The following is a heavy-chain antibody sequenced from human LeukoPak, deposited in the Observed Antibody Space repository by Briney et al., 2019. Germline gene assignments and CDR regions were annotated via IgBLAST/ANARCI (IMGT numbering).Heavy chain of an antibody. CDR2: IYYSGTT. CDR3: ARCFGSGCPNGVFDY. J-gene: IGHJ4*02. V-gene: IGHV4-59*01. D-gene: IGHD6-19*01. Sequence: SETLSLTCTVSGGSISNYYWSWIRQPPGKGLEWIGYIYYSGTTNYNPSLKSRVTISIDTSKNQFSLKLSSVTAADTAVYYCARCFGSGCPNGVFDYWGQGTLVTVSS. CDR1: GGSISNYY.